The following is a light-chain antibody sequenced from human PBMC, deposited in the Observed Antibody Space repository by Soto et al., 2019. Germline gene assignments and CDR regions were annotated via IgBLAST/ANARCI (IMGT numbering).Light chain of an antibody. CDR1: SSDVGAYNY. CDR2: EVS. CDR3: SSYTTTATVV. Sequence: QSALTQPASVSGSPGQSITISCTGTSSDVGAYNYVSWYQQHPDKAPKLMIYEVSDRPSGVSNRFSGSKSGNTASLTISGLQAEDEADYYCSSYTTTATVVFGGGTKLTFL. V-gene: IGLV2-14*01. J-gene: IGLJ2*01.